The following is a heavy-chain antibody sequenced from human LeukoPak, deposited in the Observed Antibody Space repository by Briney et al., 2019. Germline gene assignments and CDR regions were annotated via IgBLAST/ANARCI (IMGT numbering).Heavy chain of an antibody. CDR2: IYYSGST. D-gene: IGHD5-12*01. J-gene: IGHJ6*02. Sequence: SETLSLTCTVSGGSISSYYWSWTRQPPGKGLEWIGYIYYSGSTNYNPSLKSRVTISVDTSKNQFSLKLSSVTAADTAVYYCARDRNSGYDLYFYYGMDVWGQGTTVTVSS. CDR3: ARDRNSGYDLYFYYGMDV. CDR1: GGSISSYY. V-gene: IGHV4-59*01.